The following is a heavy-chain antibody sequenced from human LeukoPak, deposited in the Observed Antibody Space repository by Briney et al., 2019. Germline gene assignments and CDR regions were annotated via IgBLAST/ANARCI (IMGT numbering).Heavy chain of an antibody. Sequence: ASVTVSCKASGQSLTGYFIHWVRQAPGQGLEWVGRIDPNTGDTIYAQNFQGRVTVTSATSISTAYMELSRLTSDDTAVYFCARLGLHGSGTYYFFDYWGQGTLVTVSS. D-gene: IGHD3-10*01. CDR3: ARLGLHGSGTYYFFDY. CDR1: GQSLTGYF. CDR2: IDPNTGDT. V-gene: IGHV1-2*06. J-gene: IGHJ4*02.